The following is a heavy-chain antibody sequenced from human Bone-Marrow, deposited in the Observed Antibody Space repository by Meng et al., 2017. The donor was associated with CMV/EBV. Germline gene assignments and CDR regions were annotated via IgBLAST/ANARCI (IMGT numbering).Heavy chain of an antibody. J-gene: IGHJ4*02. CDR3: ARVWGIAVAGTGY. Sequence: ASVKVSCKASGYTFTGYYMHWVRQAPGQGLEWMGWINPNSGGTNYAQKFQGRVTMTRDTSISTAYMELSRLRSDDTAVYYCARVWGIAVAGTGYWGQGTLVTVS. CDR1: GYTFTGYY. CDR2: INPNSGGT. V-gene: IGHV1-2*02. D-gene: IGHD6-19*01.